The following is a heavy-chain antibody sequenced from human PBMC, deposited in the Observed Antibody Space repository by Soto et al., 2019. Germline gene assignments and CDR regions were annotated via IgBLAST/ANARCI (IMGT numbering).Heavy chain of an antibody. CDR2: ISGTGGRT. J-gene: IGHJ5*02. V-gene: IGHV3-23*01. CDR1: GFTFSSYA. Sequence: PGGSLRLSCAASGFTFSSYAMSWVRQAPGKGLEWVSSISGTGGRTHYADSVKGRFSISRDNSGNTLSLQMNSLRAEDTALYYCAKASEWLSGNWFDPWGQGTLVTVSS. D-gene: IGHD3-3*01. CDR3: AKASEWLSGNWFDP.